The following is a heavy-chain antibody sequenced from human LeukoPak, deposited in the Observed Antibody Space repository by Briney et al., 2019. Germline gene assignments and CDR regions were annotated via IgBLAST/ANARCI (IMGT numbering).Heavy chain of an antibody. D-gene: IGHD3-9*01. CDR2: ISYDGSNK. Sequence: GRSLRLSCAASGFTFSSYGMHWVRQAPGKGLEWVAVISYDGSNKGYADSVKGRFTLSRDNSKNTLYLQMNSLRAEDTAVYYCAKEQEVLRYFDWSLSFDYWGQGTRVTLSS. CDR3: AKEQEVLRYFDWSLSFDY. CDR1: GFTFSSYG. V-gene: IGHV3-30*18. J-gene: IGHJ4*02.